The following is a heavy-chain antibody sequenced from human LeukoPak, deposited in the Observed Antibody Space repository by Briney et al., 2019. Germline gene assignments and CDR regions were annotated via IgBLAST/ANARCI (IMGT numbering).Heavy chain of an antibody. V-gene: IGHV1-2*02. Sequence: ASVKVSCKASGYTFTGYYMHWVRQAPGQGLEWMGWINPNSGGTNYAQKIQGRVTMTRDTSISTAYMELSRLRSDDTAVYYCARYGYCSSTSCYNWFDPWGQGTLVTVSS. CDR3: ARYGYCSSTSCYNWFDP. CDR1: GYTFTGYY. D-gene: IGHD2-2*01. J-gene: IGHJ5*02. CDR2: INPNSGGT.